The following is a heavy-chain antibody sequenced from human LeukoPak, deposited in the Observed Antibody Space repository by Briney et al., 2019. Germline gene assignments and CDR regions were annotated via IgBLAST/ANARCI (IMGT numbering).Heavy chain of an antibody. D-gene: IGHD3-9*01. V-gene: IGHV1-2*06. CDR2: INPNSGGT. CDR3: ATGLFDWLLWNY. Sequence: ASVKVSCKASGYTFTGYYMHWVRQAPGQGLEWMGRINPNSGGTNYAQKFQGRVTMTRDTSISTAYMELSRLRADDTAVYYCATGLFDWLLWNYWGQGTLVTVSS. CDR1: GYTFTGYY. J-gene: IGHJ4*02.